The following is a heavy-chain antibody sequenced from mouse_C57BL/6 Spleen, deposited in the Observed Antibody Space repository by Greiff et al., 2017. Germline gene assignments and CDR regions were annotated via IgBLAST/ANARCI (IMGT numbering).Heavy chain of an antibody. CDR3: ARGRYYGSRAMDY. CDR2: INPNNGGT. V-gene: IGHV1-26*01. D-gene: IGHD1-1*01. Sequence: EVQLQQSGPELVKPGASVKISCKASGYTFTDYYMNWVKQSHGKSLEWIGDINPNNGGTSYNQKFKGKATLTVDKSSSTAYMELRSLTSEDSAVYYCARGRYYGSRAMDYWGQGTSVTVSS. J-gene: IGHJ4*01. CDR1: GYTFTDYY.